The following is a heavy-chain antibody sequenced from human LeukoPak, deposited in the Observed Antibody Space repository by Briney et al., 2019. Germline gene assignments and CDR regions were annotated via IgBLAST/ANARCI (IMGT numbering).Heavy chain of an antibody. V-gene: IGHV5-51*01. D-gene: IGHD6-13*01. CDR2: IYPATSDT. Sequence: LRESLKISCQGSGYSFSTYWIGWVRQMPGKGLEWMAIIYPATSDTRYSPSFQGQVTISADKSISTAYLQWSSLKASDTAMYYCARGGEIAAAGTISWGQGTLVTVSS. CDR1: GYSFSTYW. J-gene: IGHJ5*02. CDR3: ARGGEIAAAGTIS.